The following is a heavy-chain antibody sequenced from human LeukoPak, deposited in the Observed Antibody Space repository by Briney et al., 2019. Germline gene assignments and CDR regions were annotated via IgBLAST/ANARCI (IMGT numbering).Heavy chain of an antibody. Sequence: SETRSLTCAVYGGSFSGYYWSWIRQPPGKGLEWIGEINHSGSTNYNPSLKSRVTISVDTSKNQFSLKLSSVTAADTAVYYCARGPYSSSWYSIFGAFDIWGQGTMVTVSS. D-gene: IGHD6-13*01. V-gene: IGHV4-34*01. CDR3: ARGPYSSSWYSIFGAFDI. CDR2: INHSGST. CDR1: GGSFSGYY. J-gene: IGHJ3*02.